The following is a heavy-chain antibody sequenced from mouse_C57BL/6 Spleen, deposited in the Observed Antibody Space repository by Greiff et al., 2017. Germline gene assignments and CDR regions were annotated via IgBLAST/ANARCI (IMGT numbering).Heavy chain of an antibody. CDR1: GFTFSDYG. J-gene: IGHJ3*01. D-gene: IGHD1-1*01. CDR2: ISSGSSTI. V-gene: IGHV5-17*01. CDR3: ARCYYYGSSYKAWFAY. Sequence: EVQGVESGGGLVKPGGSLKLSCAASGFTFSDYGMHWVRQAPEKGLEWVAYISSGSSTIYYADTVKGRFTISRDNAKNTLFLQMTSLRSEDTAMYYCARCYYYGSSYKAWFAYWGQGTLVTVSA.